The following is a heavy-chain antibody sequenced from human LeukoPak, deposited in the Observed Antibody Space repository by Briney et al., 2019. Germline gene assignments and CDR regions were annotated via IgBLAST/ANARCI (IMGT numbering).Heavy chain of an antibody. D-gene: IGHD2-2*01. CDR2: IKQDGSEK. CDR1: GFTFSSYW. V-gene: IGHV3-7*01. Sequence: GGSLRPSCAASGFTFSSYWMSWVRQAPGKGLEWVANIKQDGSEKYYVDSVKGRFTISRDNAKNSLYLQMNSLRAENTAVYYCARALYCSSTSCYVYYYYMDVWGKGTTVTVSS. J-gene: IGHJ6*03. CDR3: ARALYCSSTSCYVYYYYMDV.